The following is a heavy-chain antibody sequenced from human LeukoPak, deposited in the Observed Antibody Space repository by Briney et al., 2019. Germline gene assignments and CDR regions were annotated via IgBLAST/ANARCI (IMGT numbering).Heavy chain of an antibody. CDR3: SRSRRVLCTGACYSFDY. J-gene: IGHJ4*02. V-gene: IGHV3-49*04. D-gene: IGHD2-8*02. CDR2: IRSKVYGGAT. CDR1: GFTFSSYW. Sequence: GGSLRLSCAASGFTFSSYWMHWVRQAPGKGPEWVGFIRSKVYGGATEYAASVKGRFIISRDDSKSIAYLQMNSLETEDTAVYYCSRSRRVLCTGACYSFDYWGQGTLVTVSS.